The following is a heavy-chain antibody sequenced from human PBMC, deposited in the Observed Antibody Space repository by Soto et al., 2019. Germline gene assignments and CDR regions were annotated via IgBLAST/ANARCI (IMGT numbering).Heavy chain of an antibody. CDR3: ARDYGAYCGGDYFDY. Sequence: GASVKVSCKASGGTFSSYAISWVRQAPGQGLEWMGGIIPIFGTANYAQKFQGRVTITADESTSTAYMELSSLRSEDTAVYYCARDYGAYCGGDYFDYWGQGTLVTVSS. D-gene: IGHD2-21*01. CDR1: GGTFSSYA. CDR2: IIPIFGTA. J-gene: IGHJ4*02. V-gene: IGHV1-69*13.